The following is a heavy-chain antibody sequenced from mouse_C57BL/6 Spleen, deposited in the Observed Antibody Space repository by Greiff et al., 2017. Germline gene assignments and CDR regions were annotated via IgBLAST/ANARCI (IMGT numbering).Heavy chain of an antibody. J-gene: IGHJ4*01. CDR2: IYPGDGDT. CDR1: GYAFSSYW. Sequence: QVQLQQSGAELVKPGASVKISCKASGYAFSSYWMNWVKQRPGTGLEWIGQIYPGDGDTNYNGKFKGKATLTADKSSSTAYMQLSSLTSEDSAVYFCARRPNYYGSPMDYWGQGTSGTVSS. D-gene: IGHD1-1*01. CDR3: ARRPNYYGSPMDY. V-gene: IGHV1-80*01.